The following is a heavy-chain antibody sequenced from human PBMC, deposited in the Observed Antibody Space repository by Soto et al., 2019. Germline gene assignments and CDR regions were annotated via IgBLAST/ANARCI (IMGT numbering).Heavy chain of an antibody. CDR1: GFSLSNCRMG. V-gene: IGHV2-26*01. D-gene: IGHD4-17*01. CDR2: FFSDVER. Sequence: SVPTLVNPTETLTLTCTVSGFSLSNCRMGVSWIRQPPGKPLEWLAHFFSDVERSYSASMQSRLTLSTDTSGSQVVLTMTNMDHVARAPYYCERMDGAYNYYALDVWGQGTTLTVS. J-gene: IGHJ6*02. CDR3: ERMDGAYNYYALDV.